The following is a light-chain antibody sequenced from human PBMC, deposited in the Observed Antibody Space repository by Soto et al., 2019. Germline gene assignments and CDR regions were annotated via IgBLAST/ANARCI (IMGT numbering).Light chain of an antibody. CDR1: QSVRDW. CDR3: QQYYSYSPLT. CDR2: KAS. J-gene: IGKJ4*01. V-gene: IGKV1-5*03. Sequence: DIQMTQSPSTLSASVGDRVTVTCRASQSVRDWVAWYQQQAGRAPRLLIDKASSLHSGVPSRFSGSGFWTEFTLATSSLQPDDVASYYCQQYYSYSPLTFGGGTKVEIK.